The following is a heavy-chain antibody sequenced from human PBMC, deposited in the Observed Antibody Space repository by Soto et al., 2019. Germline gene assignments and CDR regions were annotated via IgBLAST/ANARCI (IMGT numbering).Heavy chain of an antibody. CDR1: GSSFRDYS. V-gene: IGHV1-8*01. Sequence: ASVKLSRTPAGSSFRDYSSNCRIQAPGQGLEWMGWMNPKSGHTAHAQKIQGRVTLTRDTSINTVYMELSSLTSGDTSVYFCARRIPDGKCDTWGQGPHVTVS. J-gene: IGHJ5*02. CDR2: MNPKSGHT. CDR3: ARRIPDGKCDT. D-gene: IGHD1-1*01.